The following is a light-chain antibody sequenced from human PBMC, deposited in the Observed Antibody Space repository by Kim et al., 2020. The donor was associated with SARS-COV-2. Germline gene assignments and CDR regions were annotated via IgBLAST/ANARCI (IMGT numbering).Light chain of an antibody. CDR2: GAS. J-gene: IGKJ4*01. CDR3: QHYGTPPT. CDR1: QSLTSNY. Sequence: EIVLTQSPGILSLSAGERATLSCRASQSLTSNYLVWYQKKPGQAPRLLIYGASSRATGIPDRFSGSGSGTDFTLTISRLEPEDFAVYYCQHYGTPPTFGGGTKVDIK. V-gene: IGKV3-20*01.